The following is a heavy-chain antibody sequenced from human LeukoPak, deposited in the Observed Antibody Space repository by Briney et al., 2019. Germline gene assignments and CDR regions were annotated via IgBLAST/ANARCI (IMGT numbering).Heavy chain of an antibody. D-gene: IGHD3-22*01. CDR3: ARVGRSFYYDSSGYLDY. CDR2: IYTSGST. J-gene: IGHJ4*02. CDR1: GGSISSYY. Sequence: SETLSLTCTVSGGSISSYYWSWIRQPAGKGLEWIGRIYTSGSTNYNPSLKSRVTMSVDTSKNQFSLKLSSVTAADTAVYYCARVGRSFYYDSSGYLDYWGQGTLVTVSS. V-gene: IGHV4-4*07.